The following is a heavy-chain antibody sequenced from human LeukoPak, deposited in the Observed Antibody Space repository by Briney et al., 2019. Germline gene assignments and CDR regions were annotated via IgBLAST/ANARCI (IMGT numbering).Heavy chain of an antibody. CDR3: ARAREGGSVWGSYRSSFYTDY. D-gene: IGHD3-16*02. V-gene: IGHV4-39*07. J-gene: IGHJ4*02. CDR1: GGFISSSNSH. CDR2: IYYSGST. Sequence: KPSETLSLTCTVSGGFISSSNSHWGWIRQPPGKGLEWVGTIYYSGSTYYKSSLKSRVTISVDTSKNQFSLKLSSVTAADTAVYYCARAREGGSVWGSYRSSFYTDYWGQGTLVTVSS.